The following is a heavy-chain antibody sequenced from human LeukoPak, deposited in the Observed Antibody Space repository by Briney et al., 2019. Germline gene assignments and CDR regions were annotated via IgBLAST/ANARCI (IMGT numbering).Heavy chain of an antibody. J-gene: IGHJ3*02. CDR2: IYYSGST. CDR1: GGSISSYY. CDR3: ARQGSSDAFDI. Sequence: PSETLSLTCTVSGGSISSYYWSWIRQPPGKGLEWIGYIYYSGSTNYNPSLKSRVTISVDTSKNQFSLKLSSVTAADTAVYYCARQGSSDAFDIWGQGTMVTVSS. V-gene: IGHV4-59*12.